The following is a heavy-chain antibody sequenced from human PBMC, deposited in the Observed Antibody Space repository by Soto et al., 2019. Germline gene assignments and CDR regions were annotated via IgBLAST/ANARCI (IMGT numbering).Heavy chain of an antibody. CDR3: ARVLSGSYYRFEYFQH. CDR1: GGTFSSYA. CDR2: IIPIFGTA. V-gene: IGHV1-69*06. D-gene: IGHD1-26*01. J-gene: IGHJ1*01. Sequence: QVQLVQSGAEVKKPGSSVKVSCKASGGTFSSYAISWVRQAPGQGLEWMGGIIPIFGTANYAQKFQGRVTITADKSTSTAYREVSSLRSEDTAVYYWARVLSGSYYRFEYFQHWGQGTLVTVSS.